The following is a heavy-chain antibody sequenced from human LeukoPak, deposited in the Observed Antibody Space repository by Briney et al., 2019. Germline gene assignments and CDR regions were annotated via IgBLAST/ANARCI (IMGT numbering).Heavy chain of an antibody. J-gene: IGHJ4*02. Sequence: GGCLRLSCAASGFTFSGYYMSWIRQAPGKGLEWVSSIGSSGTYTNYADSVRGRFTISRDNAKNSLYLQMSSLRAEDSAVYYCATGHSSFDFWGQGTLVTVSS. D-gene: IGHD2-21*01. CDR1: GFTFSGYY. CDR2: IGSSGTYT. CDR3: ATGHSSFDF. V-gene: IGHV3-11*03.